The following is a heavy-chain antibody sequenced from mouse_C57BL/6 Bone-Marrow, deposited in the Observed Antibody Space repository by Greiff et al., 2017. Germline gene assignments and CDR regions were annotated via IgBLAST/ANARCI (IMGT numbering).Heavy chain of an antibody. J-gene: IGHJ2*01. CDR1: GFTFSSYA. Sequence: EVKVVESGEGLVKPGGSLKLSCAASGFTFSSYAMSWVRQTPEKRLEWVAYISSGGDYIYYADTVKGRFTISRDNARNTLYLQLSSLKSEDTAMYDCARDPIYFAYWGQGTTLTVSS. V-gene: IGHV5S21*01. CDR3: ARDPIYFAY. CDR2: ISSGGDYI.